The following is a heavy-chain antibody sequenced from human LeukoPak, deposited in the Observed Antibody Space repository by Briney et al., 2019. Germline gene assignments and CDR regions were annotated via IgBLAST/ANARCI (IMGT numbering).Heavy chain of an antibody. CDR3: ARHDAYCSGGSCYYWYFDL. CDR2: IYHRGST. CDR1: GYSISSGYY. D-gene: IGHD2-15*01. V-gene: IGHV4-38-2*01. Sequence: SETLSLTCAVSGYSISSGYYWGWIRQPPGKGLEWIGSIYHRGSTYYNPSLKSRVTISVDTSKNQFSLKLSSVTAADTAVYYCARHDAYCSGGSCYYWYFDLWGRGTLVTVSS. J-gene: IGHJ2*01.